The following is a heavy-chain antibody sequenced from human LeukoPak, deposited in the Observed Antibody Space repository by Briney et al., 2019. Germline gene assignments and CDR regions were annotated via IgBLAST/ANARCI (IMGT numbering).Heavy chain of an antibody. Sequence: SETLSLTCAVYGGSLSGYYWSWIRQPPGKGLEWIGEINHSGSTNYNPSLKSRVTISVDTSKNQFSLKLSSVTAADTAVYYCAMDYYDSSGYYRPDYWGQGTLVTVSS. D-gene: IGHD3-22*01. J-gene: IGHJ4*02. CDR3: AMDYYDSSGYYRPDY. V-gene: IGHV4-34*01. CDR1: GGSLSGYY. CDR2: INHSGST.